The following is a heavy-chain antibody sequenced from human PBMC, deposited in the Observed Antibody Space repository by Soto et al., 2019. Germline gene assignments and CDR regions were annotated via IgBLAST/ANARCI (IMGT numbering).Heavy chain of an antibody. V-gene: IGHV2-5*01. CDR1: GFSLTSTGVG. CDR3: AHRPGGSGWRYYFDY. J-gene: IGHJ4*02. CDR2: TYWNDDD. D-gene: IGHD6-19*01. Sequence: SGPTLVNPTQTLTLTCSFSGFSLTSTGVGVGWFRQPPGKALEWLGLTYWNDDDRYRSSLRSRLTITKDTSKNQVVLTMTNMDPEDTATYYCAHRPGGSGWRYYFDYWGQGTLLTVSS.